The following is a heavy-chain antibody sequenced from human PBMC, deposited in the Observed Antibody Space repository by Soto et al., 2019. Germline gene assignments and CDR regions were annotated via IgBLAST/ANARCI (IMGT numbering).Heavy chain of an antibody. V-gene: IGHV6-1*01. J-gene: IGHJ4*02. D-gene: IGHD2-15*01. Sequence: KQSQTLSLTCAISGDSVSSNSAAWNWIRQSPSRGLEWLGRTYYRSKWYNDYAVSVKSRITINPDTSKNQFSLQLNSVTPEDTAVYYCARVLGYCSGGSCYPFDYWGQGTLVTVSS. CDR2: TYYRSKWYN. CDR1: GDSVSSNSAA. CDR3: ARVLGYCSGGSCYPFDY.